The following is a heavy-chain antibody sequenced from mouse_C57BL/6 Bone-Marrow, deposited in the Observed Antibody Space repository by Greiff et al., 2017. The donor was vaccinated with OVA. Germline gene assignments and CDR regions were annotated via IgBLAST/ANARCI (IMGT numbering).Heavy chain of an antibody. CDR2: ISYSGST. CDR1: GYSITSDY. CDR3: ARSGHYYGSSSYYYAMDY. V-gene: IGHV3-8*01. Sequence: VQLKESGPGLAKPSQTLSLTCSVTGYSITSDYWNWIRKFPGNKLEYMGYISYSGSTYYNPSLKSRISITRDTSKNQYYLQLNSVTTEDTATYYCARSGHYYGSSSYYYAMDYWGQGTSVTVSS. J-gene: IGHJ4*01. D-gene: IGHD1-1*01.